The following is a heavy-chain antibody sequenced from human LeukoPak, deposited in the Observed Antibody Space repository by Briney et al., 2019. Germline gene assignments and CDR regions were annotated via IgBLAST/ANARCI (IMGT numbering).Heavy chain of an antibody. D-gene: IGHD3-16*01. J-gene: IGHJ4*02. Sequence: LGESLKISCKGSGYSFTSYWIGWVRQMPGKSLEWMGTMYPGDSETRYSPSFQGQVTISADKSISTAYLQWSSLTASDTAMYYCARPGGFRSFDSWGQGTLVTVSS. CDR3: ARPGGFRSFDS. CDR1: GYSFTSYW. CDR2: MYPGDSET. V-gene: IGHV5-51*01.